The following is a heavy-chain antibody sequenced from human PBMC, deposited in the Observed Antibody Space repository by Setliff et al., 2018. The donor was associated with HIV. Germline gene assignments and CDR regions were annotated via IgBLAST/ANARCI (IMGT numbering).Heavy chain of an antibody. CDR1: GVSISNYY. V-gene: IGHV4-59*01. CDR3: ARDQSDWFY. D-gene: IGHD3-3*01. J-gene: IGHJ4*02. Sequence: SETLSLTCTVSGVSISNYYWSWIRQPPGKGLEWIGYMYYSGNTNYNPSLKSRVTISVDMSKSQFSLKLNSVTAADTAVYYCARDQSDWFYWGQGTLVTVSS. CDR2: MYYSGNT.